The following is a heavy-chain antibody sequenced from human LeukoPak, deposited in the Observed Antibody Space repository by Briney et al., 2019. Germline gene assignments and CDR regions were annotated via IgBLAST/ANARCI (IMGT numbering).Heavy chain of an antibody. Sequence: GRSLGLSCAASGFTFSSYGMHWVRQAPGKGLEWVAVIWYDGSNKYYADSVKGRFTISRDNSKNTLYLQMNSLRAEDTAVYYCARGYYYDSSGAFDIWGQGTMVTVSS. J-gene: IGHJ3*02. CDR1: GFTFSSYG. CDR2: IWYDGSNK. D-gene: IGHD3-22*01. CDR3: ARGYYYDSSGAFDI. V-gene: IGHV3-33*01.